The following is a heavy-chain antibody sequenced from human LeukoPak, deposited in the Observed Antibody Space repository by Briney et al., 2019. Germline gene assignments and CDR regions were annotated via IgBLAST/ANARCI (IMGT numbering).Heavy chain of an antibody. CDR2: IYYSGTT. J-gene: IGHJ4*02. Sequence: SETLSLTCTVSDGSVSSVDYYWGWIRQPPGKGLEWIGSIYYSGTTYYNPSLASRVTIFVDTSKNQFSLRLSSVTAADTAVYYCARRDQAIDYWGQGTLVTVSS. CDR3: ARRDQAIDY. V-gene: IGHV4-39*01. CDR1: DGSVSSVDYY. D-gene: IGHD5-24*01.